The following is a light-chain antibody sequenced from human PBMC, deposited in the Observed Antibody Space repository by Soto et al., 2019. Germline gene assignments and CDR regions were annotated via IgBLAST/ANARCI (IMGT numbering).Light chain of an antibody. J-gene: IGKJ5*01. CDR2: ATS. CDR1: QSVSRTY. Sequence: DIVLTQSPATLSLSPGERATLSCRASQSVSRTYLAWYQQKPVQAPRLLIYATSSRATGIPDRFSGSGSGTDFTLTISRLEPEDFAVYYCQQYGNSPITFGQGTRLEIK. CDR3: QQYGNSPIT. V-gene: IGKV3-20*01.